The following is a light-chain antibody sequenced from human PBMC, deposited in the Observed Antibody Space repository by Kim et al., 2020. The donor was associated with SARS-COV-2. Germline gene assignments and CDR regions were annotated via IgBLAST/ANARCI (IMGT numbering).Light chain of an antibody. CDR1: SSDIGDYNY. Sequence: QSFTISCTGTSSDIGDYNYVSWYQHHPGKAPKLIIYNVNKRPSGVSHRFSGSKSGSTASLTISGLQPEDEGDYYCSSDTTSNSFVVFGGGTQLTVL. CDR3: SSDTTSNSFVV. CDR2: NVN. J-gene: IGLJ2*01. V-gene: IGLV2-14*03.